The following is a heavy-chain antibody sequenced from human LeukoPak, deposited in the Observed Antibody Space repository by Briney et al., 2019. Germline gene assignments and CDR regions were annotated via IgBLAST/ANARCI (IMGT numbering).Heavy chain of an antibody. CDR2: INHSGST. CDR3: ARHKSYYYDSSGYYPLDY. V-gene: IGHV4-34*01. J-gene: IGHJ4*02. CDR1: GGSFSGYY. D-gene: IGHD3-22*01. Sequence: SETLSLTCAVYGGSFSGYYWSWIRQPPGKGLEWIGEINHSGSTNYNPSLKSRVTISVDTSKNQFSLKLSSVTAADTAVYYCARHKSYYYDSSGYYPLDYWGQGTLVTVSS.